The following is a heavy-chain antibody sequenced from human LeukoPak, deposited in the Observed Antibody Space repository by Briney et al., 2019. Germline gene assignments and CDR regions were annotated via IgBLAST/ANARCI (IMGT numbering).Heavy chain of an antibody. CDR1: GGTFSSYA. D-gene: IGHD1-1*01. J-gene: IGHJ6*04. CDR2: IIPIFGTA. Sequence: ASVKVSSKASGGTFSSYAISWVRQAPGQGLEWMGGIIPIFGTANYAQKFQGRVTITADESTSTAYMELSSLRSEDTAVYYCASVVRSGTTNYYYYGMDVWGKGTTVTVSS. V-gene: IGHV1-69*13. CDR3: ASVVRSGTTNYYYYGMDV.